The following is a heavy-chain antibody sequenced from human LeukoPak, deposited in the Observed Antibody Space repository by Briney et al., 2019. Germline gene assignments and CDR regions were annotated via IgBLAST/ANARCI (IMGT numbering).Heavy chain of an antibody. V-gene: IGHV3-48*04. D-gene: IGHD1-26*01. J-gene: IGHJ3*02. CDR1: GFTFSSYG. CDR3: ARTKLGSSPGAFDI. CDR2: ISSSGSTI. Sequence: GGSLRLSCAASGFTFSSYGMSWVRQAPGEGLEWVSYISSSGSTIYYADSVKGRFTISRDNAKNSLYLQMNSLRAEDTAVYYCARTKLGSSPGAFDIWGQGTMVTVSS.